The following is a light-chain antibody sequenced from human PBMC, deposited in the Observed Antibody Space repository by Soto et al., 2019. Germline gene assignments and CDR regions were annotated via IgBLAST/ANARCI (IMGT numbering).Light chain of an antibody. Sequence: LVLPQTTGTLSLSPGERATLSCRASQSVRDRYLAWYQQKPGQAPRLLIYDTSTRAAGVPDRFSGSGSGTEFALTISRVEPEDFAIYFCQQYGSSPGTFGQGTKVDIK. V-gene: IGKV3-20*01. CDR2: DTS. CDR3: QQYGSSPGT. J-gene: IGKJ1*01. CDR1: QSVRDRY.